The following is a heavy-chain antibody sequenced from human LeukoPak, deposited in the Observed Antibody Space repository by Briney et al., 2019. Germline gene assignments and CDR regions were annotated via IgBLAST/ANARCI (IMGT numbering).Heavy chain of an antibody. CDR1: GVSIGSSSYY. J-gene: IGHJ4*02. D-gene: IGHD3-3*01. CDR2: IYTSGST. V-gene: IGHV4-61*02. CDR3: ARAPYDFWSGYYFDY. Sequence: TLSLTCTVSGVSIGSSSYYWGWIRQPAGKGLEWIGRIYTSGSTNYNPSLKSRVTISVDTSKNQFSLKLSSVTAADTAVYYCARAPYDFWSGYYFDYWGQGTLVTVSS.